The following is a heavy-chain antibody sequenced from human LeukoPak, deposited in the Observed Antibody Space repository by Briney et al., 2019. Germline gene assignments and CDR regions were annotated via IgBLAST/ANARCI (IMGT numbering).Heavy chain of an antibody. Sequence: SQTLSLTCAISGDSVSSNSASWNWIRQSPSRGLEWLGRTYYRSKWFNDYALSVKSRMTINPDTSKNQFSLKLSSVTAADTAVYYCARGDCSSTSCGLLNWFDPWGQGTLVTVSS. J-gene: IGHJ5*02. CDR2: TYYRSKWFN. V-gene: IGHV6-1*01. D-gene: IGHD2-2*01. CDR3: ARGDCSSTSCGLLNWFDP. CDR1: GDSVSSNSAS.